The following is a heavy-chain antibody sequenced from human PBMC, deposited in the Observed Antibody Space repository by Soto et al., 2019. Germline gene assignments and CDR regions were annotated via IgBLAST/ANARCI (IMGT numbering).Heavy chain of an antibody. J-gene: IGHJ4*02. D-gene: IGHD5-12*01. CDR2: IYAGGSK. CDR1: GVSIIGHY. CDR3: ASGENGYNKFYFDF. V-gene: IGHV3-53*01. Sequence: GGSLRLSCAASGVSIIGHYMAWVRQAPGKGLEWISLIYAGGSKFYADSVKGRFTISRDNSKNTLYLQMDSLTAEDTAVYYCASGENGYNKFYFDFWGQGTLVTVSS.